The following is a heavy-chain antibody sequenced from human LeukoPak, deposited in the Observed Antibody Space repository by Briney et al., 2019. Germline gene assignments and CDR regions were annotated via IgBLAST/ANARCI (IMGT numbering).Heavy chain of an antibody. Sequence: SETLSLTCTVSGGSISSGGYYWSWTRQHPGKGLEWIGYIYYSGSTYYNPSLKSRVTISVDTSKNQFSLKLSSVTAADTAVYYCARSQYYYGSGSYYSNNCFDPWGQGTLVTVSS. D-gene: IGHD3-10*01. V-gene: IGHV4-31*03. J-gene: IGHJ5*02. CDR2: IYYSGST. CDR3: ARSQYYYGSGSYYSNNCFDP. CDR1: GGSISSGGYY.